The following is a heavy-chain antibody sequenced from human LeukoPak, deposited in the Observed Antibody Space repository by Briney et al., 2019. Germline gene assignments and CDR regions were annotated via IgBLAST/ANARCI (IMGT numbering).Heavy chain of an antibody. Sequence: GSLRLSCAASGFTFSNYAMSWVRQAPGKGLEWVSAISGSGGSTYYADSVKGRFTISRDNSKNTLYLQMNSLKTEDAAVYYCIRDYSSAHYDAFEIWGQGTMVTVAS. CDR2: ISGSGGST. CDR3: IRDYSSAHYDAFEI. J-gene: IGHJ3*02. V-gene: IGHV3-23*01. D-gene: IGHD3-22*01. CDR1: GFTFSNYA.